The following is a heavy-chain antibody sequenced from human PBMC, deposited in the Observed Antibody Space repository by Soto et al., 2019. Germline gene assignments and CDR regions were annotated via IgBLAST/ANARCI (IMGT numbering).Heavy chain of an antibody. D-gene: IGHD4-4*01. CDR3: ATTFDYNGYFDP. J-gene: IGHJ5*02. V-gene: IGHV5-51*01. Sequence: PGESLKISCKTSGYSLTTYWVAWVRQMPGKGLEWMGIIYLSDSDTIYSPSAQGHFTISADKSIKTAYLQWSSLKASDTAIYYCATTFDYNGYFDPWGQGTQVTVSS. CDR1: GYSLTTYW. CDR2: IYLSDSDT.